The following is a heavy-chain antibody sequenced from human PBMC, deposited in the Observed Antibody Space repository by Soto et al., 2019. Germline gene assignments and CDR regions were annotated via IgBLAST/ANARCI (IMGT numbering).Heavy chain of an antibody. J-gene: IGHJ6*02. Sequence: EVQLVESGGGLIQPGGSLRLSCAASGFTVSSNYMSWVRQAPGKGLEWVSVIYSGGSTYYADSVKGRFTISRDNSKNTLYLQMNSLKAEDTAVYYCARELSLVVVAATHYYGMDVWGQGTTVTVSS. D-gene: IGHD2-15*01. V-gene: IGHV3-53*01. CDR2: IYSGGST. CDR1: GFTVSSNY. CDR3: ARELSLVVVAATHYYGMDV.